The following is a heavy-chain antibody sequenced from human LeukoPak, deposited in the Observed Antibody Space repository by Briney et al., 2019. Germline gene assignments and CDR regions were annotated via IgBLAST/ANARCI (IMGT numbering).Heavy chain of an antibody. CDR2: INHSGST. V-gene: IGHV4-38-2*02. CDR3: ATTYYYDSSGHTVNHYFDY. D-gene: IGHD3-22*01. CDR1: GYSISSGYY. Sequence: SETLSLTCTVSGYSISSGYYWGWIRQPPGKGLEWIGEINHSGSTNYNPSLKSRVTISVDTSKNQFSLKLSSVTAADTAVYYCATTYYYDSSGHTVNHYFDYWGQGTLVTVSS. J-gene: IGHJ4*02.